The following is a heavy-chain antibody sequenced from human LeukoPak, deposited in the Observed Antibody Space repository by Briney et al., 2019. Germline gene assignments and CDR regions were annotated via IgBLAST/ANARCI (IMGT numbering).Heavy chain of an antibody. CDR2: ISGSGGST. V-gene: IGHV3-23*01. D-gene: IGHD3-9*01. CDR3: SRLAGDGYLDIYRGPD. CDR1: GFTFSSYA. J-gene: IGHJ4*02. Sequence: PGGSLRLSCAASGFTFSSYAMSWVRQAPGKGLEWVSAISGSGGSTYYADSVKGRFTISRHHSKNTLYMQINCVRTKQTAVNYCSRLAGDGYLDIYRGPDWGQGTMVTVSS.